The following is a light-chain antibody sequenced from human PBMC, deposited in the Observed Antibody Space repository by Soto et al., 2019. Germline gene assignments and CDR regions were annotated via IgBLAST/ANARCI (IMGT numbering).Light chain of an antibody. CDR3: VTWDSSLSVVV. Sequence: QSVLTQPPSMSAAPGQKVTISCSGSSSNIENNYVSWYQQDPGTAPKLLIYDNNRRPSGIPDRFPGSKSGTSATLGITGLQPGDEAHYYCVTWDSSLSVVVFGGGTKLTVL. CDR2: DNN. CDR1: SSNIENNY. J-gene: IGLJ2*01. V-gene: IGLV1-51*01.